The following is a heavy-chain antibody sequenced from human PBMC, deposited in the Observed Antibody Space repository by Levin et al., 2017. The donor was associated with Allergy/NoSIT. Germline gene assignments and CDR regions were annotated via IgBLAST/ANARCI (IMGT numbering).Heavy chain of an antibody. D-gene: IGHD4-17*01. Sequence: SGPTLVKPTQTLTLTCTFSGFSLSTSGVGVGWIRQPPGKALEWLALIYWNDDKRYSPSLKSRLTITKDTSKNQVVLTMTNMDPVDTATYYCAHRQHGDYGGGLDPWGQGTLVTVSS. V-gene: IGHV2-5*01. J-gene: IGHJ5*02. CDR2: IYWNDDK. CDR3: AHRQHGDYGGGLDP. CDR1: GFSLSTSGVG.